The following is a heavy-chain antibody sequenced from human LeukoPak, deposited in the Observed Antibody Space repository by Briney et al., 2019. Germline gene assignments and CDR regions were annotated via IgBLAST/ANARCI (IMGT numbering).Heavy chain of an antibody. D-gene: IGHD5/OR15-5a*01. CDR1: GGTFSSYA. CDR2: IIPIFGTA. V-gene: IGHV1-69*13. Sequence: GASVKVSGKASGGTFSSYAISCVRQAPGQGLEWMGGIIPIFGTANYAQKFQGRVTITADESTSTAYMELSSLRSEDTAVYYCARDLRVVSSGYFDLWGRGTLVTVSS. CDR3: ARDLRVVSSGYFDL. J-gene: IGHJ2*01.